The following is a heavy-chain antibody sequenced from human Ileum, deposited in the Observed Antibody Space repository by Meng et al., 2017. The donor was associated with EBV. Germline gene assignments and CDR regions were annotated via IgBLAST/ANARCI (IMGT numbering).Heavy chain of an antibody. CDR2: TYTSGGT. J-gene: IGHJ4*02. Sequence: YRSRIRQPPWGSLWGLGPTYTSGGTTYPPSLPSRVTISVYTSKTQFTLTLSSVTAADTVGYYCVRDRYSCGSDWGQGTLVTVSS. V-gene: IGHV4-4*08. D-gene: IGHD6-19*01. CDR3: VRDRYSCGSD. CDR1: Y.